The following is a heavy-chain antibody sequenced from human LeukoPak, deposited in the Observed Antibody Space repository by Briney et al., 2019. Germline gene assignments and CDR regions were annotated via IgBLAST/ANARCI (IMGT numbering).Heavy chain of an antibody. CDR3: AKEMTKYDSSGRGVFDY. CDR2: ISYDGSNK. J-gene: IGHJ4*02. Sequence: PGGSLRLSCAASGFTFSNSGMHWVRQAPGKGLEWVAVISYDGSNKYYADSVKGRFTISRDNSKNTLYLQMNSLRAEDTAVYYCAKEMTKYDSSGRGVFDYWGQGTLVTVSS. D-gene: IGHD3-22*01. CDR1: GFTFSNSG. V-gene: IGHV3-30*18.